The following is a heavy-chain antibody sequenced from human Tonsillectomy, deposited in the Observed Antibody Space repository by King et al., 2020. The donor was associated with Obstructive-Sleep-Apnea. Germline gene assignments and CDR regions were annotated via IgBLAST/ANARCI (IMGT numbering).Heavy chain of an antibody. D-gene: IGHD3-9*01. CDR2: IYYSGST. CDR3: ARGRDILTEDAFDI. J-gene: IGHJ3*02. CDR1: GGSISSSRYY. V-gene: IGHV4-39*07. Sequence: QLQLQESGPGLVKPSETLSLTCTVSGGSISSSRYYWGWIRQPPGKGLEWIGNIYYSGSTYYNPSLKSRVTISVDTSKNQFSLKLSSVTAAETAVYYCARGRDILTEDAFDIWGQGTMVTVSS.